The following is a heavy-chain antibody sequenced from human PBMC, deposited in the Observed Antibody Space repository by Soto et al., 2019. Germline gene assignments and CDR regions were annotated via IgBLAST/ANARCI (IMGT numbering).Heavy chain of an antibody. CDR3: AAYTGSHGWF. V-gene: IGHV4-28*05. J-gene: IGHJ5*01. D-gene: IGHD3-16*01. CDR2: IHYSGSI. Sequence: TSETLSLTCAVSGYSISSNNWWGWIRQPPGKGLEWMGYIHYSGSIYYSPSLKSRLTLSVDTSKNQFSLRLTSVTAEDTAVYYCAAYTGSHGWF. CDR1: GYSISSNNW.